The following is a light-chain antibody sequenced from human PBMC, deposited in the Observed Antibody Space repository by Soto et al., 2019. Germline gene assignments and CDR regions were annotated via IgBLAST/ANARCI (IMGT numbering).Light chain of an antibody. CDR2: RAS. CDR1: LSVSVY. J-gene: IGKJ2*01. CDR3: QHYNFWPHS. V-gene: IGKV3-15*01. Sequence: MTQSPSTLSLSPGERATLSCRTSLSVSVYLDWYQQKPGQAPRLLIYRASIRATGVPARFSGSGSGTEFTLTISGLQSEDVSIYFCQHYNFWPHSFGQGTKVDIK.